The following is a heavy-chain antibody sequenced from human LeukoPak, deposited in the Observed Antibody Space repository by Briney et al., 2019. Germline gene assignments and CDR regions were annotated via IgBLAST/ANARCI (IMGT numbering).Heavy chain of an antibody. V-gene: IGHV1-8*01. CDR1: GYTFTSYD. CDR3: ARGPPNWGYDY. J-gene: IGHJ4*02. CDR2: MSPNSGNT. D-gene: IGHD7-27*01. Sequence: ASVRVSCTASGYTFTSYDINWVRQATGQGLEWMGWMSPNSGNTGYAQKFQGRVTMTRSTSMSTAYMELSSLRSEDTAVYYCARGPPNWGYDYWGQGTLVTVSS.